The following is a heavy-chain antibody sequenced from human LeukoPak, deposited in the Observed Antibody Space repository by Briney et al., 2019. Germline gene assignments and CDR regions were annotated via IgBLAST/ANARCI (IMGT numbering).Heavy chain of an antibody. CDR3: ARAGSFWHYVY. CDR2: IKQDGSEK. V-gene: IGHV3-7*01. CDR1: GFTFSGFW. Sequence: PGGSLRLSCAASGFTFSGFWMSWVRQTPGKGLEWVANIKQDGSEKYYVDSVKGRLTISRDNAKNSLSLQMNSLRVEDTAVYYCARAGSFWHYVYWGQGTLVTVSS. J-gene: IGHJ4*02. D-gene: IGHD1-7*01.